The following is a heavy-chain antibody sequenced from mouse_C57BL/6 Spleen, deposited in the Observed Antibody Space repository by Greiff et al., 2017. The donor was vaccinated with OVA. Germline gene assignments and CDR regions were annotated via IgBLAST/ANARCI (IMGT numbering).Heavy chain of an antibody. CDR3: ARRGVITTVVFDY. CDR2: IYPRDGST. Sequence: QVQLKQSGPELVKPGASVKLSCKASGYTFTSYDINWVKQRPGQGLEWIGWIYPRDGSTKYNEKFKGKATLTVDTSSSTAYMELHSLTSEDSAVYFCARRGVITTVVFDYWGQGTTLTVSS. J-gene: IGHJ2*01. V-gene: IGHV1-85*01. D-gene: IGHD1-1*01. CDR1: GYTFTSYD.